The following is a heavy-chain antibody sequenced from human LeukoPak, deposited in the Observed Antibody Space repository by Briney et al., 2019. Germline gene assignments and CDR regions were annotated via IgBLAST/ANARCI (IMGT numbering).Heavy chain of an antibody. Sequence: ASVKVSCKASGYTFTGYYMHWVRQAPGQGLEWMGWINPNSGGTNYAQKFQGRVTMTRDTFISTAYMELSRLRSDDTAVYYCATAPRFYYDSSGYYTPWGQGTLVTVSS. V-gene: IGHV1-2*02. D-gene: IGHD3-22*01. J-gene: IGHJ5*02. CDR2: INPNSGGT. CDR1: GYTFTGYY. CDR3: ATAPRFYYDSSGYYTP.